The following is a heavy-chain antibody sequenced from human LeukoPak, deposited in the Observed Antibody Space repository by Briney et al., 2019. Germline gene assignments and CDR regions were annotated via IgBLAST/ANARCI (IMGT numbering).Heavy chain of an antibody. Sequence: GASVKVSCKASGGTFSSYAISWVRQAPGQGLEWMGWISAYNGNTNYAQKLQGRVTMTTDTSTSTAYMELRSLRSDDTAVYYCAREVRGAIDYWGQGTLVTVSS. D-gene: IGHD3-10*01. CDR1: GGTFSSYA. J-gene: IGHJ4*02. V-gene: IGHV1-18*01. CDR2: ISAYNGNT. CDR3: AREVRGAIDY.